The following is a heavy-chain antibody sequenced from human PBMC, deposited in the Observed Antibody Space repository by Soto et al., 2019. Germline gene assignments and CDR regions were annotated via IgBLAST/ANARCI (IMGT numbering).Heavy chain of an antibody. Sequence: QVPLQQWGGGLLKPSETLSLTCAVYGGSFSGYYWTWIRQPPGKGLEWIGRINHSGSTNLNPSLKTRIIISVDTSKNQFSLRLRSLSVADTAFYYCARGTSMTREVQGDAPGKDFLDSWGQGTLVTVSS. V-gene: IGHV4-34*01. CDR2: INHSGST. D-gene: IGHD2-8*01. CDR1: GGSFSGYY. J-gene: IGHJ4*02. CDR3: ARGTSMTREVQGDAPGKDFLDS.